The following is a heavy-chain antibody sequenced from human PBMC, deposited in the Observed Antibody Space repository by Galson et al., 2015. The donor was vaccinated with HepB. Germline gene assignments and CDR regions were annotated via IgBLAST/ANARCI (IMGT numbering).Heavy chain of an antibody. CDR3: VREVQYDFWSGRPNWFDP. V-gene: IGHV1-2*02. CDR1: GYTFTGYY. J-gene: IGHJ5*02. CDR2: IYPKNGGT. Sequence: SVKVSCKASGYTFTGYYMHWVRQAPGQGLEWMGWIYPKNGGTKYAQKFQGRVTMTRDTSIRATYMELTRLTFDDTAVYFCVREVQYDFWSGRPNWFDPWGQGTLVTVS. D-gene: IGHD3-3*01.